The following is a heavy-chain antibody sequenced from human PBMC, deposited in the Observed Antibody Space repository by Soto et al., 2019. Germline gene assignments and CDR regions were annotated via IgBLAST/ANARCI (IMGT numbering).Heavy chain of an antibody. D-gene: IGHD3-16*02. CDR1: GFTFSSDA. J-gene: IGHJ4*02. CDR3: AQGDDYVWGSYRSGY. Sequence: GGSLRLSCAAPGFTFSSDAMHWFGQGPGKGLEWVAVISYDGSNKYYADSVKGRLTISRDNSKNTLYLQMNSLRAEDTAVYYCAQGDDYVWGSYRSGYWGQRTLVTVSS. V-gene: IGHV3-30-3*02. CDR2: ISYDGSNK.